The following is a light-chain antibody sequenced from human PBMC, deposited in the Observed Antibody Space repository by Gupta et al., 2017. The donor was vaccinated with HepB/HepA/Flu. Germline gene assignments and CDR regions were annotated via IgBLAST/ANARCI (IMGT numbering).Light chain of an antibody. CDR3: SSYINTYSPHVL. CDR1: SSDIGSNNG. Sequence: QSALTQPPSVSGSLGQSVTISCTGSSSDIGSNNGVSWYQQPPGTAPKLIIYEVTNRPSGVPDRFSGSKSGNTASLTISGLRAEDEAAYYCSSYINTYSPHVLFGGGTKLTVL. V-gene: IGLV2-18*02. J-gene: IGLJ3*02. CDR2: EVT.